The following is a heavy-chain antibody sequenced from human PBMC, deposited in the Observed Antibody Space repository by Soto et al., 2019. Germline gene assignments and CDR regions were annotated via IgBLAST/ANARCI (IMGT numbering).Heavy chain of an antibody. J-gene: IGHJ6*02. CDR3: ARGDSTDCSNGVCSFFYNHDMDV. CDR1: GYSFTDYH. Sequence: GASVKVSCKASGYSFTDYHIHWVRQAPGLGLEWLGRINPKSGGTSTAQKFQGWVTMTTDTSISTASMELTRLTSDDTAIYYCARGDSTDCSNGVCSFFYNHDMDVWGQGTMVTVSS. D-gene: IGHD2-8*01. CDR2: INPKSGGT. V-gene: IGHV1-2*04.